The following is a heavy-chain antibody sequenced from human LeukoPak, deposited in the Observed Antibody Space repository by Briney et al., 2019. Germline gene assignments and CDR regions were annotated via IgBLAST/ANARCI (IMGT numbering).Heavy chain of an antibody. CDR2: VYYSGST. Sequence: PSETLSLTCTVSGGSISSSSYSWGWIRQPPGKGLEWIGSVYYSGSTYYNPSLKSRVTISVDTSKNQFSLNLSSVTAADTAVYFCARAPHFFDTSGSRYYFDYWGQGALVTVSS. CDR3: ARAPHFFDTSGSRYYFDY. J-gene: IGHJ4*02. D-gene: IGHD3-22*01. CDR1: GGSISSSSYS. V-gene: IGHV4-39*07.